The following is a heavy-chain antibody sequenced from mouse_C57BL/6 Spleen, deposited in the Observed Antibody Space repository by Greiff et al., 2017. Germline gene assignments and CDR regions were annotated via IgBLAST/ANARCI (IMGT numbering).Heavy chain of an antibody. V-gene: IGHV14-3*01. CDR1: GFNIKNTY. CDR3: AGWSNYRLWYFDV. D-gene: IGHD2-5*01. CDR2: IDPANGNT. J-gene: IGHJ1*03. Sequence: VQLQQPVAELVRPGASVKLSCTASGFNIKNTYMHWVKQRPEQGLEWIGRIDPANGNTKYAPKFQGKATITADTSSNTAYLQLSSRTSEDAAIYYCAGWSNYRLWYFDVWGTGTTVTVSS.